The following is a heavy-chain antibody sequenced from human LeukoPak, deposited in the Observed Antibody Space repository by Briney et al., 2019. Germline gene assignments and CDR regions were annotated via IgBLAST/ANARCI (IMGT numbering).Heavy chain of an antibody. CDR1: GYTFTSYD. CDR2: MNPNSGNT. J-gene: IGHJ4*02. CDR3: ARGPVYGSGSYYPSDY. D-gene: IGHD3-10*01. V-gene: IGHV1-8*01. Sequence: ASVKVSCKASGYTFTSYDINWVRQATGQGLEWMGWMNPNSGNTGYAQKFQGRVTMTRNTSISTAYMELSSLRSEDTAVYYCARGPVYGSGSYYPSDYWGQGTPVTVSS.